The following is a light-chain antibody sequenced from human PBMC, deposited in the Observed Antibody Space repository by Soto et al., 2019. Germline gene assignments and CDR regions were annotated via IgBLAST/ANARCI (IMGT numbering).Light chain of an antibody. CDR2: GAS. J-gene: IGKJ1*01. Sequence: EVVMTRSPVTLSVSPGERVTLSCRASESVSTNLAWYQQKAGQAPRLLIYGASTRATGIPARFSGSGSGTEFTLTISSLQSEDFAVYYCQQYSIWRTFGQGTKVDIK. CDR1: ESVSTN. CDR3: QQYSIWRT. V-gene: IGKV3-15*01.